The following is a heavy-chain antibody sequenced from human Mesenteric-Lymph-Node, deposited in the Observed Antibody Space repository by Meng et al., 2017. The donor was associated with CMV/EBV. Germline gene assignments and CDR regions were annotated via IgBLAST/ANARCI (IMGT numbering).Heavy chain of an antibody. D-gene: IGHD3-10*01. Sequence: TFTSFARNWVRQAPGQGLEWMGWINTNTGNPTYAQGFTGRFVFSLDTSVSTAYLQISSLKAEDTAMYYCARDSGYGSGSYYIPNWFDPWGQGTLVTVSS. CDR3: ARDSGYGSGSYYIPNWFDP. J-gene: IGHJ5*02. V-gene: IGHV7-4-1*02. CDR2: INTNTGNP. CDR1: TFTSFA.